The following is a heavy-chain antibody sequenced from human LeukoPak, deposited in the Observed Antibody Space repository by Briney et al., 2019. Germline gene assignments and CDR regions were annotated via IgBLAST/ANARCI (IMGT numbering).Heavy chain of an antibody. Sequence: PSETLSLTCSVSGGSISSSNYYWSWIRQPAGKGLEWIGRIYTSESTNYNPSLKSRVTISVDTSRNQFSLKLSSVTAADTAVYYCARDSRSSSWWISEKGWFDPWGQGTLVTVSS. J-gene: IGHJ5*02. D-gene: IGHD6-13*01. CDR3: ARDSRSSSWWISEKGWFDP. CDR2: IYTSEST. CDR1: GGSISSSNYY. V-gene: IGHV4-61*02.